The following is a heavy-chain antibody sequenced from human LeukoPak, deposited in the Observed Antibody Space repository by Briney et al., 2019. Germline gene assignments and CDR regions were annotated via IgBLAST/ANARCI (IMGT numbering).Heavy chain of an antibody. CDR1: GFTFSSYW. V-gene: IGHV3-7*01. CDR2: IKQGGSEK. J-gene: IGHJ6*02. D-gene: IGHD3-3*01. CDR3: AKARTLYYDFWSAYTNTGMDV. Sequence: GGSLRLSCAASGFTFSSYWMSWVCQAPGKGLGWVANIKQGGSEKYYVDSVKGRFTICRDNAKNSLYLQMNSIRTEDTAVYYCAKARTLYYDFWSAYTNTGMDVWGQGTTVTVPS.